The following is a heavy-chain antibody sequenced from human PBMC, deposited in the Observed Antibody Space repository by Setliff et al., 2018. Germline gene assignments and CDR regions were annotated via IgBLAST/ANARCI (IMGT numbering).Heavy chain of an antibody. CDR1: GFTFSSSA. CDR2: ISSGSSNM. J-gene: IGHJ6*02. Sequence: GGSLRLSCAASGFTFSSSAMAWVRQAPGKGLEWVSHISSGSSNMYYADSVKGRFTISRDNSKNTLYLQMNSLRAEDTAVYYCAKDRSGSKAYYYYGMDVWGQGTTVTVSS. D-gene: IGHD3-10*01. V-gene: IGHV3-48*01. CDR3: AKDRSGSKAYYYYGMDV.